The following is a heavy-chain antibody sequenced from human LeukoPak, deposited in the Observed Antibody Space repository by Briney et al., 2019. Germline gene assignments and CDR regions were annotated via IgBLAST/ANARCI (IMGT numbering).Heavy chain of an antibody. CDR1: GDSMNNHIYY. V-gene: IGHV4-39*01. J-gene: IGHJ3*01. CDR2: VYYNGNT. D-gene: IGHD6-19*01. CDR3: ARLKALAGHRGAFDV. Sequence: SETLSLTCTVSGDSMNNHIYYWDWIRQPPGKGLEWIGTVYYNGNTYYRPSLKSRVTISVHTSNNQFSLHLSSVNAADTAVYYCARLKALAGHRGAFDVWGQGALVTVSS.